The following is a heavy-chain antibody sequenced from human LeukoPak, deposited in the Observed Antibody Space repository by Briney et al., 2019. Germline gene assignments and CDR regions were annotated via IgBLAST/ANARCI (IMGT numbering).Heavy chain of an antibody. Sequence: SGTLSLTCAVSGGSISSSNWWSWVRQPPGKGLEWIGEINHSGSTNYNPSLKSRVTVSLDTSKYQFSLKPTSVSAADTAIYYCARVYNPDFYYHMDVWGKGTTVTVSS. J-gene: IGHJ6*03. CDR1: GGSISSSNW. CDR2: INHSGST. V-gene: IGHV4-4*02. D-gene: IGHD1-14*01. CDR3: ARVYNPDFYYHMDV.